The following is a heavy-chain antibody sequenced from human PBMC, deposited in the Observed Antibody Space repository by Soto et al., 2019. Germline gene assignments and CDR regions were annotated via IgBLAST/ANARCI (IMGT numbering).Heavy chain of an antibody. CDR1: GYTFTSYG. D-gene: IGHD3-10*01. CDR3: ARRLLWFGELFGANNWFDP. Sequence: QVQLVQSGAEVKKPGASVKVSCKASGYTFTSYGISWVRQAPGQGLEWMGWISAYNGNTNYAQKLQGRVTMTTDTSTSTAYMELRSLRSDDTAVYYCARRLLWFGELFGANNWFDPWGQGTLVTVSS. J-gene: IGHJ5*02. V-gene: IGHV1-18*01. CDR2: ISAYNGNT.